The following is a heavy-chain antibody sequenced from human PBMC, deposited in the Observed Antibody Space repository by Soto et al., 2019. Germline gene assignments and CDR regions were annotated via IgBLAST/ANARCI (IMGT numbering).Heavy chain of an antibody. CDR1: GGSISSYY. Sequence: SETLSLTCTVSGGSISSYYWSWIRQPPGKGLEWIGYIYYSGSTNYNPSLKSRVTISVDTSKNQFSLKLSSVTAADTAVYYCGRTYDSSGYYFDYWGQGILVTVSS. CDR2: IYYSGST. CDR3: GRTYDSSGYYFDY. J-gene: IGHJ4*02. D-gene: IGHD3-22*01. V-gene: IGHV4-59*01.